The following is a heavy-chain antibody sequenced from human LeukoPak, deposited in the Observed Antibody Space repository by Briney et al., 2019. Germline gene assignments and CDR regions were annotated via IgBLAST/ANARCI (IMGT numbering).Heavy chain of an antibody. D-gene: IGHD6-13*01. CDR1: GFTFSSYG. CDR3: AKRSRSSWPGLYYYYGMDV. CDR2: ISYDGSNK. Sequence: GGSLRLSCAASGFTFSSYGMHWVRQAPGKGLEWVAVISYDGSNKYYADSVKGRFTISRDNSKNTLYLQMNSLRAEDTAVYYCAKRSRSSWPGLYYYYGMDVWGQGTTVTVSS. J-gene: IGHJ6*02. V-gene: IGHV3-30*18.